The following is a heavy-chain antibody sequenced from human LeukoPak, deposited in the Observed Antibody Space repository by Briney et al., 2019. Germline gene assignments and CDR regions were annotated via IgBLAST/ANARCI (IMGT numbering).Heavy chain of an antibody. Sequence: PGGSLRLSCVACGFPFSSYWMTWVRQAPGKGLDWVANIKQDGSKKSYVDSVKGRFTISRDNAKNSLYLQMNSLRAEDTAIYYCTRVGYIDEGIDYWGQGTLVTVSS. D-gene: IGHD5-24*01. V-gene: IGHV3-7*04. J-gene: IGHJ4*02. CDR1: GFPFSSYW. CDR2: IKQDGSKK. CDR3: TRVGYIDEGIDY.